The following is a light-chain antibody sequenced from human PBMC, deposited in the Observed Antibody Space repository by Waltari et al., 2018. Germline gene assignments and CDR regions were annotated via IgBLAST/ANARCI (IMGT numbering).Light chain of an antibody. CDR3: QQYGRSPPYT. CDR2: DAS. CDR1: PNVSSTY. V-gene: IGKV3-20*01. Sequence: ELVLTQSPGLLSLSPGERATLSSRARPNVSSTYLAWSQQKPGQAPRLLIYDASSRATGIPDRFSGGGSGTDFTLTINRLEPEDFAVYYWQQYGRSPPYTFGQGTKLEIK. J-gene: IGKJ2*01.